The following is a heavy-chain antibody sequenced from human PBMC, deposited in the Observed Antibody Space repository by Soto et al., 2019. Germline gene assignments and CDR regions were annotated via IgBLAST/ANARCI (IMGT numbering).Heavy chain of an antibody. J-gene: IGHJ4*02. D-gene: IGHD7-27*01. CDR3: ARTLRLLDWGPRPNYVDL. Sequence: SETLSLTCSVSDGPMSSYYWSWIRQPPGKGLEWIASIYYTGSTKYNPSLAGRVTISIDTSKSHFSLRLSSLTAADSAVYYCARTLRLLDWGPRPNYVDLWGQGTLVTVSA. CDR1: DGPMSSYY. V-gene: IGHV4-59*01. CDR2: IYYTGST.